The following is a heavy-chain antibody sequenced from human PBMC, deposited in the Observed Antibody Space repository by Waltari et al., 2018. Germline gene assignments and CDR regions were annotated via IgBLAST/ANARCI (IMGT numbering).Heavy chain of an antibody. Sequence: QVQLVESGGGLVKPGGSVRPSGAASGFSVRDFDMAWIRQAPGKGLEWISYISSNSLFRNYAASVKGRFTISRDNAKKSLYLEMNSLRAEDTAIYYCVSDSPAADYWGQGTLVTVSS. CDR1: GFSVRDFD. J-gene: IGHJ4*02. CDR3: VSDSPAADY. CDR2: ISSNSLFR. D-gene: IGHD6-25*01. V-gene: IGHV3-11*05.